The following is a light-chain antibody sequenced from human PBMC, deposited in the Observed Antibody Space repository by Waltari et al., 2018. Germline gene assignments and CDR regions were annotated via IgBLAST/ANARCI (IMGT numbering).Light chain of an antibody. CDR1: QSVSVN. Sequence: VLTQSPATPSLSPGERATLSCRASQSVSVNLAWYQQRPGQAPRLLIYSASTRATGIPARFSGSGSGTEFTLTISSLESEDFAVYYCQQSHNWPPLTFGGGTKVEIK. CDR2: SAS. J-gene: IGKJ4*01. V-gene: IGKV3-15*01. CDR3: QQSHNWPPLT.